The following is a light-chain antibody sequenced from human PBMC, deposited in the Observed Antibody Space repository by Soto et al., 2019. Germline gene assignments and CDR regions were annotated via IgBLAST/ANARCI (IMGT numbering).Light chain of an antibody. CDR2: GLS. V-gene: IGKV3-11*01. Sequence: EIVLTQSPATLSLSPGERATLSCRAIQSVSSYLALYQQKPGQAPRLLIYGLSIRAPGVPARFSVSGSGTEFTLTISSLQSEDFAVYYCQHRNSWPPGATFGQGTRLEIK. CDR3: QHRNSWPPGAT. CDR1: QSVSSY. J-gene: IGKJ5*01.